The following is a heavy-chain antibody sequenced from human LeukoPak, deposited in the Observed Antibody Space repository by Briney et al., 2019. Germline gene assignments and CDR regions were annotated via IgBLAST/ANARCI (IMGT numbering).Heavy chain of an antibody. V-gene: IGHV4-34*01. CDR1: GGSFSGYY. CDR2: INHSGST. J-gene: IGHJ6*02. Sequence: PSETLSPTCAVYGGSFSGYYWSWIRQPPGKGLEWIGEINHSGSTNYNPSLKSRVTISVDTSKNQFSLKLSSVTAADTAVYYCARGRRCLSSTSCYVFYYYYGMDVWGQGTTVTVSS. D-gene: IGHD2-2*01. CDR3: ARGRRCLSSTSCYVFYYYYGMDV.